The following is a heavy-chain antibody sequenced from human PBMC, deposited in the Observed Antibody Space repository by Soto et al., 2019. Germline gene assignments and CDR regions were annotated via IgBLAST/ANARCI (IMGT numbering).Heavy chain of an antibody. CDR3: ARAAMVIGGYWYFDL. J-gene: IGHJ2*01. CDR1: GFTFSSYE. Sequence: AGGSLRLSCAASGFTFSSYEMNWVRQAPGKGLEWVSYISSSGSTIYYADSVKGRFTISRDNAKNSLYLQMNSLRAEDTAVYYCARAAMVIGGYWYFDLWGRGTLVTVSS. D-gene: IGHD5-18*01. V-gene: IGHV3-48*03. CDR2: ISSSGSTI.